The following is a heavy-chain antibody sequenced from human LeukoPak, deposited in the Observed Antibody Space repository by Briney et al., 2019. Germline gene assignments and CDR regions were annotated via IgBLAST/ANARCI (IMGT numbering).Heavy chain of an antibody. V-gene: IGHV1-2*02. Sequence: GASVKVSCKASGYTFTGYYMHWVRQAPGQGLEWMGWINPNSGGTNYAQKFQGRVTMTRDTSISTAYMELSRLRSDGTAVYYCARGRSGGWYSYYYYYYMDVWGKGTTVTVSS. CDR1: GYTFTGYY. CDR3: ARGRSGGWYSYYYYYYMDV. D-gene: IGHD6-19*01. J-gene: IGHJ6*03. CDR2: INPNSGGT.